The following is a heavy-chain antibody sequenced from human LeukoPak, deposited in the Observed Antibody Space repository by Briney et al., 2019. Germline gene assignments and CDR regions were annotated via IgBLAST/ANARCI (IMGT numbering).Heavy chain of an antibody. CDR3: AQTGYDSSGYRDY. CDR2: INHSGST. Sequence: SETLSLTCAVYGGSFSSYYWSWIRQPPGKGLEWIGEINHSGSTNYNPSLKSRVTISVDTSKNQFSLKLSSVTAADTAVYYCAQTGYDSSGYRDYWGQGTLVTVSS. J-gene: IGHJ4*02. D-gene: IGHD3-22*01. CDR1: GGSFSSYY. V-gene: IGHV4-34*01.